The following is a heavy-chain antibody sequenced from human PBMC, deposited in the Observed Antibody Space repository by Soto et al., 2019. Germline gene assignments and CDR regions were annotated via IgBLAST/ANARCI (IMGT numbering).Heavy chain of an antibody. CDR1: GFSFRNFG. D-gene: IGHD1-26*01. J-gene: IGHJ3*02. Sequence: PGGSLRLSCAASGFSFRNFGMHWVRQAPGKGLEWVAVIWFDGSYKYYADSVKGRFTISRDNSKNTLYLEMDSLRAEDTAVYFCARERHKDSATSRNAFDIWGQGTTVTVSS. CDR3: ARERHKDSATSRNAFDI. V-gene: IGHV3-33*01. CDR2: IWFDGSYK.